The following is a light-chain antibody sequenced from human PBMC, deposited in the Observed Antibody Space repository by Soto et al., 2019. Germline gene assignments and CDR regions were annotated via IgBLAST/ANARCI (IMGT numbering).Light chain of an antibody. V-gene: IGKV3-15*01. CDR1: QSVSSN. CDR2: GAS. CDR3: QQYNNWPPYT. Sequence: EIVMTQSPATLSVSPGERATLSCRASQSVSSNLAWYQQKPGQAPRLLIYGASTRATGIPARVSGSGSGTEFTLTLSRLQSEDFAVYYCQQYNNWPPYTFCQGTKLEIK. J-gene: IGKJ2*01.